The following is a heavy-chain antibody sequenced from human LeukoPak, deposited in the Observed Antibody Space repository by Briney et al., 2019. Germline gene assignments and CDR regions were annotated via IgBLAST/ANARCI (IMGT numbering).Heavy chain of an antibody. CDR3: ARRNYGKLHFDY. CDR1: GYDLTTHG. Sequence: GASVKVSCKTSGYDLTTHGIGWVRQAPGQGLEWVGWISTYNGNTNYAQKLQGRVTLTTDTSTSTAYMELRNLRSDDTATYFCARRNYGKLHFDYWGQGTLVTVSS. V-gene: IGHV1-18*01. CDR2: ISTYNGNT. D-gene: IGHD1-7*01. J-gene: IGHJ4*02.